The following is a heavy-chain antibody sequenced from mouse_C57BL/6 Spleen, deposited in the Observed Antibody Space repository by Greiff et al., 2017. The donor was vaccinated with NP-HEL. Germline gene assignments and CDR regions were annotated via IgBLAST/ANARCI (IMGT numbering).Heavy chain of an antibody. D-gene: IGHD2-2*01. CDR3: ARRNYGYDEGYFDY. J-gene: IGHJ2*01. CDR2: ISSGGSYT. CDR1: GFTFSSYG. V-gene: IGHV5-6*01. Sequence: EVQRVESGGDLVKPGGSLKLSCAASGFTFSSYGMSWVRQTPDKRLEWVANISSGGSYTYYPDSVKGRFTISRDNAKNTLYLQMSSLKSEDTAMYYCARRNYGYDEGYFDYWGQGTTLTVSS.